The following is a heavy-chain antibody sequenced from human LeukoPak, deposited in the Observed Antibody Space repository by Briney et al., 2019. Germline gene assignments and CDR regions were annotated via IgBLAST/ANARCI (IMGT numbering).Heavy chain of an antibody. Sequence: GGSLRLSCTVSGFTVSSNSMSWVRQAPGKGLEWVSFIYSDNTHYSDSVKGRFTTSRDNSKNTLYLQMNSLRAEDTAVYYCARRAGGYSHPYDYWGQGILVTVSS. J-gene: IGHJ4*02. CDR1: GFTVSSNS. CDR2: IYSDNT. CDR3: ARRAGGYSHPYDY. D-gene: IGHD4-23*01. V-gene: IGHV3-53*01.